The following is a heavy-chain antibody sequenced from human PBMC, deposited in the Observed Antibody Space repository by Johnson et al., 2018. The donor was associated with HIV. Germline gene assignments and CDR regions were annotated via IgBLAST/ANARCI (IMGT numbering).Heavy chain of an antibody. D-gene: IGHD2-21*02. CDR2: IYSGGST. CDR1: GFTVSSNY. J-gene: IGHJ3*02. Sequence: VQLVESGGGLIQPGGSLRLSCAASGFTVSSNYMSWVRQAPGKGLEWVSVIYSGGSTYYADSVKGLFTISRDNSKNTLYLQMNSLRAEDTAVYYCARGGAYCGGDCNAFDIWGQGTMVTVSS. V-gene: IGHV3-53*01. CDR3: ARGGAYCGGDCNAFDI.